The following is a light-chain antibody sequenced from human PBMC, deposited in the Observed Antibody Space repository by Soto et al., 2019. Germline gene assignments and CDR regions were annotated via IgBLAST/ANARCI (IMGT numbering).Light chain of an antibody. CDR1: QGIGDT. J-gene: IGKJ5*01. CDR2: DTS. Sequence: EVVMTQSPATLSVSPGEGVTLSCRASQGIGDTLAWYQHKPGQTPRLLIYDTSTRATGVPARFSGSRSGADFTLTISSLEPEDFAVYYCQQRSSWPITFGQGTRLEIK. CDR3: QQRSSWPIT. V-gene: IGKV3D-11*01.